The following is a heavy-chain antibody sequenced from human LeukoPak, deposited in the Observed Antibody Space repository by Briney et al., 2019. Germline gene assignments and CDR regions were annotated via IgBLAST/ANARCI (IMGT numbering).Heavy chain of an antibody. J-gene: IGHJ5*02. V-gene: IGHV4-59*01. Sequence: PSETLSLTCTVTGGSFSTYYWSWIRQPPGKGLEWIGHISYSGSTNYNPSLKSRVTISVDTSKNQFSLKLSSVTAADTAVYYCARGGSGYALNWFDPWGQGTLVTVSS. CDR2: ISYSGST. D-gene: IGHD5-12*01. CDR3: ARGGSGYALNWFDP. CDR1: GGSFSTYY.